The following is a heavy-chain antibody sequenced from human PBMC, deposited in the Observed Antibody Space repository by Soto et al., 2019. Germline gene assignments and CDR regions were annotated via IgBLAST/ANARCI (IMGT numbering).Heavy chain of an antibody. D-gene: IGHD2-15*01. CDR3: ARDVPADIVVVVAAVGAGGQYNWFDP. CDR1: GYTFTSYG. Sequence: QVQLVQSGAEVKKPGASVKVSCKASGYTFTSYGISWVRQAPGQGLEWMGWISAYNGNTNYAQKLQGRVTMTTDTSTSTAYMELRSLRSDDTAVYYCARDVPADIVVVVAAVGAGGQYNWFDPWGQGTLVTVSS. J-gene: IGHJ5*02. CDR2: ISAYNGNT. V-gene: IGHV1-18*01.